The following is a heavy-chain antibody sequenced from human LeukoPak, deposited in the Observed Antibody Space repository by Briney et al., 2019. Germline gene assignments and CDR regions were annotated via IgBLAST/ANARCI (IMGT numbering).Heavy chain of an antibody. CDR2: IKQDGSET. J-gene: IGHJ6*03. CDR1: GFTFSSYW. V-gene: IGHV3-7*01. Sequence: GRSLRLSCAASGFTFSSYWMSWVRQAPGKWLEWVANIKQDGSETYYVDSVKGRFTISRDNAKNSLYLQMSSLRAEDTAVYYCARSGIYGWRDYYYMDVWGKGTTVTVSS. CDR3: ARSGIYGWRDYYYMDV. D-gene: IGHD6-19*01.